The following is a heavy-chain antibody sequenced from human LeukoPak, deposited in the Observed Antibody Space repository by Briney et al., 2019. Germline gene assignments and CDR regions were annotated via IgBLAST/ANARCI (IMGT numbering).Heavy chain of an antibody. CDR2: ISGSGGIT. J-gene: IGHJ4*02. CDR1: GFTFSSYA. D-gene: IGHD3-22*01. Sequence: GGSLRLSCAASGFTFSSYALTCVRQAPGKGLEGVSGISGSGGITDYADSVNVRVTIARENSKNTLYLQMNSLRSESTSPCYCAKQSRSSGYSVLIDYWGEGTLVTVSS. CDR3: AKQSRSSGYSVLIDY. V-gene: IGHV3-23*01.